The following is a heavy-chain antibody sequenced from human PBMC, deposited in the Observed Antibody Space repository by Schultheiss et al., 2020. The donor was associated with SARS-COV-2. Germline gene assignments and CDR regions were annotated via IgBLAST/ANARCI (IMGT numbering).Heavy chain of an antibody. CDR2: ISSSGSTI. V-gene: IGHV3-48*01. Sequence: GGSLRLSCAASGFTFSSYAMHWVRQAPGKGLEWVSYISSSGSTIYYADSVKGRFTISRDNSKNTLYLQMNSLRAEDTAVYYCARNRGHGGEQLGYWGQGTLVTVSS. CDR3: ARNRGHGGEQLGY. CDR1: GFTFSSYA. D-gene: IGHD2-15*01. J-gene: IGHJ4*02.